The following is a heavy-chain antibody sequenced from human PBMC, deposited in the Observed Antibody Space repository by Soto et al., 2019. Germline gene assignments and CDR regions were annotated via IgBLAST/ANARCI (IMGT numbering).Heavy chain of an antibody. CDR2: IKSKTDGGTT. J-gene: IGHJ6*03. CDR3: TTDVVVPAGAYYYYYYYMDV. V-gene: IGHV3-15*01. CDR1: GFTFSNAW. Sequence: GGSLRLSCAASGFTFSNAWMSWVRQAPGKGLEWVGRIKSKTDGGTTDYAAPVKGRFTISRDDSKNTLYLQMNSLKTEETAVYYCTTDVVVPAGAYYYYYYYMDVWGKGTTVTVSS. D-gene: IGHD2-2*01.